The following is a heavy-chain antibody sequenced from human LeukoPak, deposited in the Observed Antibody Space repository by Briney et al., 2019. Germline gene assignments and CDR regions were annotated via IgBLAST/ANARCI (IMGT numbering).Heavy chain of an antibody. J-gene: IGHJ4*02. Sequence: GGSLRLSCAASGFTVSSNYMSWVRQAPGKGLEWVSVIYSGGSTYYADSVKGRFTISRDNSKNTLYLQMNSLRAEDTAVYYCARGQPYSSGWNYFDYWGQGTLVTVSS. D-gene: IGHD6-19*01. CDR3: ARGQPYSSGWNYFDY. CDR1: GFTVSSNY. CDR2: IYSGGST. V-gene: IGHV3-53*01.